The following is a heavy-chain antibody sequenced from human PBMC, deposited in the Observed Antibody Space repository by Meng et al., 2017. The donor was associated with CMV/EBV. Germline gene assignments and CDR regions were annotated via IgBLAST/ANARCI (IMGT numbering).Heavy chain of an antibody. J-gene: IGHJ4*02. CDR3: TTEYYPSEFIY. CDR2: IKSKSVGGTT. Sequence: GESLKISCVASGFTFSNGWMNWVRQAPGKGLEWVARIKSKSVGGTTDYAAPVMGRFSISRDDSKNTLHLQMNSLKIEDTAVYYCTTEYYPSEFIYWGQGTMVTVSS. D-gene: IGHD3-10*01. V-gene: IGHV3-15*01. CDR1: GFTFSNGW.